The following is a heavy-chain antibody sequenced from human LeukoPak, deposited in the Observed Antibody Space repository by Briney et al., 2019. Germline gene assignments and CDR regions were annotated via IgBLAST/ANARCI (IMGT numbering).Heavy chain of an antibody. D-gene: IGHD3-16*02. CDR1: GGSFSGYY. J-gene: IGHJ4*02. CDR3: SRGRPPYDYVWGSYRYNLDRGPFDY. CDR2: INHSGST. V-gene: IGHV4-34*01. Sequence: SETLSLTCAVYGGSFSGYYWSWIRQPPGKGLEWIGEINHSGSTNYNPSLKSRVTISVDTSKNQFSLKLSSVTAADTAVYYCSRGRPPYDYVWGSYRYNLDRGPFDYWGQGTLVTVSS.